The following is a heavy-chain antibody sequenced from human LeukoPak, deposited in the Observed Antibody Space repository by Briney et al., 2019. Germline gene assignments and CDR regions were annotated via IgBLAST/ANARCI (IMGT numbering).Heavy chain of an antibody. J-gene: IGHJ6*03. CDR2: ISAYNGNT. CDR3: ARDRHTAMVYYYYYMDV. V-gene: IGHV1-18*01. D-gene: IGHD5-18*01. Sequence: ASVKVSCKASGYTFTSYGISWVRQAPGQGLEWMGWISAYNGNTNYAQKLQGRVTMTTDTSTSTAYMELRSLRSDDTAVYYCARDRHTAMVYYYYYMDVWGTGTTVTVSS. CDR1: GYTFTSYG.